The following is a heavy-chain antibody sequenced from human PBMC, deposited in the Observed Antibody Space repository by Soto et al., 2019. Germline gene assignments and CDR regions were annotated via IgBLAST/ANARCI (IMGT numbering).Heavy chain of an antibody. CDR3: ARATGYSSGWYDY. CDR1: GGTFSSYT. Sequence: QVQLVQSGDEVKKPGSSVKVSCKASGGTFSSYTISWVRQAPGQGLEWMGRIIPILGIANYAQKFQGRVTITADKSTSTAYMELSSLRSEDTAVYYCARATGYSSGWYDYWGQGTLVTVSS. J-gene: IGHJ4*02. V-gene: IGHV1-69*02. CDR2: IIPILGIA. D-gene: IGHD6-19*01.